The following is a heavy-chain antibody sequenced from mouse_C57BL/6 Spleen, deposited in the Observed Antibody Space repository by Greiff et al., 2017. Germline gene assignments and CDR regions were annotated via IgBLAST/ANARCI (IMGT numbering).Heavy chain of an antibody. V-gene: IGHV1-69*01. CDR1: GYTFTSYW. CDR3: ASSNFDYYAMDY. J-gene: IGHJ4*01. Sequence: QVQLQQPGAELVMPGASVKLSCKASGYTFTSYWMHWVKQRPGQGLEWIGEIDPSDSYTNYNQKFKGKSILTVDKSSSTAYMQLSSLTSEDSAVYYCASSNFDYYAMDYWGQGTSVTVSS. D-gene: IGHD2-5*01. CDR2: IDPSDSYT.